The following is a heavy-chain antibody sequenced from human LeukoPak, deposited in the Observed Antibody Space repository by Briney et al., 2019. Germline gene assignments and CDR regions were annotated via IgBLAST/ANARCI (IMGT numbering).Heavy chain of an antibody. CDR2: IKQGGSEK. CDR1: GFTFSSYW. CDR3: ARDADGDYYYYYMDV. V-gene: IGHV3-7*01. J-gene: IGHJ6*03. D-gene: IGHD4-17*01. Sequence: GGSLRLSCAASGFTFSSYWMSWVRQAPGKGLEWVANIKQGGSEKYYVDSVKGRFTISRDNAKNSLYLQMNSLRAEDTAVYYCARDADGDYYYYYMDVWGKGTTVTVPS.